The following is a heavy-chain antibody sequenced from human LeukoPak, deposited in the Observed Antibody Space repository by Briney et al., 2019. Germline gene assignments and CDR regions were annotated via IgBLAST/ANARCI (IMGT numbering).Heavy chain of an antibody. J-gene: IGHJ6*03. V-gene: IGHV3-66*01. CDR2: IYSGGST. D-gene: IGHD2/OR15-2a*01. CDR3: ATINSITWTYYYMDV. Sequence: PGGSLRLSCAASEFSVGSNYMTWVRQAPGKGLEWVSLIYSGGSTYYADSVKGRFTISRDNSKNTLYLQMNSLRAEDTAVYYCATINSITWTYYYMDVWGKGTTVTISS. CDR1: EFSVGSNY.